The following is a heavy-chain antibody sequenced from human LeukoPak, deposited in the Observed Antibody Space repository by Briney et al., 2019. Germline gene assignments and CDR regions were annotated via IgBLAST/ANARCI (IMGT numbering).Heavy chain of an antibody. Sequence: ASETLSLNCSVSGGSIISTNYYWGWIRQPPGKGLEWIGSIYQSGSGSTYYNPPLKSRVTISGDTSKNHFFLRLSSVTAADTAVYYCASTLRFLPYRRFDYWGQGTLVTVPS. V-gene: IGHV4-39*02. CDR1: GGSIISTNYY. CDR3: ASTLRFLPYRRFDY. D-gene: IGHD3-3*01. CDR2: IYQSGSGST. J-gene: IGHJ4*02.